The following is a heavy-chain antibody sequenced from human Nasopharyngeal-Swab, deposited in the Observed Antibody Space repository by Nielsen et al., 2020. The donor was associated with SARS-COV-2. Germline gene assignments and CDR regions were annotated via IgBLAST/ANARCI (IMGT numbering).Heavy chain of an antibody. J-gene: IGHJ3*02. CDR1: GFTFSDYY. V-gene: IGHV4-34*01. CDR2: INHSGST. CDR3: ARLTVSSSGISSGAFDI. Sequence: GSLRLSCAASGFTFSDYYMSWIRQPPGKGLEWIGEINHSGSTNYNPSLKSRVTISVDTSKNQFSLKLSSVTAADTAVYYCARLTVSSSGISSGAFDIWGQGTMVTVSS. D-gene: IGHD6-19*01.